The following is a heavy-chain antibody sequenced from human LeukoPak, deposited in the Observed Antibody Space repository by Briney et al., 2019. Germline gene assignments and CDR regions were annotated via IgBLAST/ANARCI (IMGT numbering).Heavy chain of an antibody. CDR3: ARDRIQLWSHDY. J-gene: IGHJ4*02. CDR1: GFTFNTYW. CDR2: IKPDGSDK. D-gene: IGHD5-18*01. Sequence: GGSLRLSCAASGFTFNTYWMTWVRQAPGKGLEWVANIKPDGSDKYYVDSVKGRFTISRENAKNSLYLHMNSLRAEDTAVYYCARDRIQLWSHDYWGQGTLVTVSS. V-gene: IGHV3-7*04.